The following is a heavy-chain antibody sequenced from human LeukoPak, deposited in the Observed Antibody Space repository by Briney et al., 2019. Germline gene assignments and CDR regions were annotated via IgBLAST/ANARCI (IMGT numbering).Heavy chain of an antibody. CDR3: ARDLRRIVVVVAATPGLWFDP. D-gene: IGHD2-15*01. Sequence: SVKVSCKSSGGTFSSYAISWVRQAPGQGLEWMGRIIPILGIANYAQKFQGRVTITADKSTSTAYMELSSLRSEDTAVYYCARDLRRIVVVVAATPGLWFDPWGQGTLVTVSS. J-gene: IGHJ5*02. V-gene: IGHV1-69*04. CDR2: IIPILGIA. CDR1: GGTFSSYA.